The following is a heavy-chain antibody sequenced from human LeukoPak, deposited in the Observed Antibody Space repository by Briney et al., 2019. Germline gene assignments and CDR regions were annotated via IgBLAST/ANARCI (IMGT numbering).Heavy chain of an antibody. CDR3: AKVRGTYSSGYFFDY. CDR2: ISGNSGYI. CDR1: GFTFDNYA. V-gene: IGHV3-9*01. Sequence: GGSLRLSCAASGFTFDNYAMHWVRQAPGKGLEWLSIISGNSGYIGYADSVKGRFTISRDNAKKSLDLQMDSLRAEDTAFYYCAKVRGTYSSGYFFDYWGQGTLVTVSS. J-gene: IGHJ4*02. D-gene: IGHD6-19*01.